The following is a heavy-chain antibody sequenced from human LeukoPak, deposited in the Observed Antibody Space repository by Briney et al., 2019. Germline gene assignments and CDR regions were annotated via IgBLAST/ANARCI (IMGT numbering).Heavy chain of an antibody. CDR3: ARGRTYLDYFDY. Sequence: PSETLSLTCTVSGGSMSKSYWNWIRQPPGKGLECIGYIYSSGSTNYNPSLKSRVTISLDTSRTQSSLELTSATAADTAVYYCARGRTYLDYFDYWGQGTVVTVSS. D-gene: IGHD1-14*01. V-gene: IGHV4-59*01. CDR2: IYSSGST. J-gene: IGHJ4*02. CDR1: GGSMSKSY.